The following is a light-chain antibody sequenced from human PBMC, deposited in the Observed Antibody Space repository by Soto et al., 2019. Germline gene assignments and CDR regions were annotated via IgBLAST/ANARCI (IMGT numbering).Light chain of an antibody. CDR1: SSDVGGYNY. J-gene: IGLJ2*01. CDR3: SSCTSSRV. Sequence: QSALTQPASVSGSPGQSITISCTGTSSDVGGYNYVSWYQQHPGKAPKLMIYDVSNRPSGVSNRFSGSKSGNTASLTISGLQAEDEADYYCSSCTSSRVFGGGTKSPS. V-gene: IGLV2-14*01. CDR2: DVS.